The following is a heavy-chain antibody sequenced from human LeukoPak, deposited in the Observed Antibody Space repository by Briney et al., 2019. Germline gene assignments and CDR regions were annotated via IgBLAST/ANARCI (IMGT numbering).Heavy chain of an antibody. Sequence: YPGGSLRLSCAASGFTFSSYAMSWVRQAPGKGLEWVSVISGSGGSTYYTDSVKGRFTISRDNSKNTLYLQMNSLRGEDTAVYYCAKSASTTVTPSYYYYGMDVWGQGTTVTVSS. J-gene: IGHJ6*02. CDR2: ISGSGGST. D-gene: IGHD4-17*01. CDR3: AKSASTTVTPSYYYYGMDV. V-gene: IGHV3-23*01. CDR1: GFTFSSYA.